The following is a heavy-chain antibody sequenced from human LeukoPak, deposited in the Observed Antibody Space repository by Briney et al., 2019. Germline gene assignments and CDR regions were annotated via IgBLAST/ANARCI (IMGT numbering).Heavy chain of an antibody. V-gene: IGHV1-69*05. J-gene: IGHJ6*03. D-gene: IGHD1-14*01. CDR1: GGTFSSYA. CDR2: IIPIFGTA. Sequence: ASVKVSCKASGGTFSSYAISWVRQAPGLGLEWMGGIIPIFGTANYAQKFQGRVTITTDESTSTAYMELSSLRSEDTAVYYCARDRGPRPVGDYYYYMDVWGKGTTVTVSS. CDR3: ARDRGPRPVGDYYYYMDV.